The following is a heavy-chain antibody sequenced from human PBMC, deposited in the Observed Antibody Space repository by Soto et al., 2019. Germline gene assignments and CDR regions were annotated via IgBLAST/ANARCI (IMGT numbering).Heavy chain of an antibody. CDR1: GGSISSSNW. D-gene: IGHD3-10*01. V-gene: IGHV4-4*02. Sequence: QVQLQESGPGRVKPSGTLSLTCAVSGGSISSSNWWSWVRQPPGKGLEWIGEIYHSGSTNYNPDLKGRVTISVDTSKNQFSLKLSSVTAADTAVYYCAMWFGYYNGVDVWGQGTTVTVSS. CDR2: IYHSGST. J-gene: IGHJ6*02. CDR3: AMWFGYYNGVDV.